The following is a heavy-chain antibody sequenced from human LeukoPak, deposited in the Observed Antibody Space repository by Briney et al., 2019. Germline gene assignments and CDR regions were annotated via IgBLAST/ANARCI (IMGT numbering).Heavy chain of an antibody. CDR1: GVSISSGDYY. CDR3: ARPYYYDSRIDP. J-gene: IGHJ5*02. CDR2: MYYSGST. D-gene: IGHD3-22*01. V-gene: IGHV4-30-4*01. Sequence: PSETLSLTCTVSGVSISSGDYYWSWLRQPPGKGLEWIAYMYYSGSTYYNPSPKSRVTMSADTSKNQLSLKLSSVTAADTAVYYCARPYYYDSRIDPWGQGILVTVSS.